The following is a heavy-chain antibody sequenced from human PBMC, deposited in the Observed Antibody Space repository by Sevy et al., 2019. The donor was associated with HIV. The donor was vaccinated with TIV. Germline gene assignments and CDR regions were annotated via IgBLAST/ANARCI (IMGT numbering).Heavy chain of an antibody. Sequence: GGSLRLSCAASGFTFSSYAMNWVRQAPGKVVEWVSSINAISSNIYCADSVKGRFTISRDNAENSLYLQMNSVRAEDTAVYYCARDLFSGGNAVYGYWGQGTLVTVSS. CDR3: ARDLFSGGNAVYGY. V-gene: IGHV3-21*01. CDR1: GFTFSSYA. CDR2: INAISSNI. J-gene: IGHJ4*02. D-gene: IGHD2-15*01.